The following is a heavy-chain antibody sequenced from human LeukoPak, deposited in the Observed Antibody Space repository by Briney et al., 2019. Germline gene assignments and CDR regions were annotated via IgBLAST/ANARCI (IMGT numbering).Heavy chain of an antibody. J-gene: IGHJ1*01. CDR1: GYTLTSYD. Sequence: GASVKFSCKASGYTLTSYDINWVRQATGQGLEWMGWMNPTSGKTGYAQKFQGRISMTRNTSISTAYMELSSLRSEDTAVYYCARNGQQVRYFQHWGQGTLVTVS. V-gene: IGHV1-8*01. CDR3: ARNGQQVRYFQH. D-gene: IGHD6-13*01. CDR2: MNPTSGKT.